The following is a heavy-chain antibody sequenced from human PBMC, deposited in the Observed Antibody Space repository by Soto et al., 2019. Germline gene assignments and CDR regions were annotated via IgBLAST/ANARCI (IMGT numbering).Heavy chain of an antibody. Sequence: QVQLVQSGAEVKKPGSSVKVSCKASGGTFSTYAISWVRQAPGQGLEWMGGIIPIYGTTKYAQKFQGRVTITADEATSTAYMELSSLTSEDTAVYYCARDYNWNYYLYYYDGMDVWGQGTTVTVSS. CDR2: IIPIYGTT. CDR3: ARDYNWNYYLYYYDGMDV. CDR1: GGTFSTYA. V-gene: IGHV1-69*12. J-gene: IGHJ6*02. D-gene: IGHD1-7*01.